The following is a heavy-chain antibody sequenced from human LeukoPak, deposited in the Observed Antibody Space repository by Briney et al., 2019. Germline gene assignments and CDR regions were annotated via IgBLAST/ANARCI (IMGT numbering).Heavy chain of an antibody. CDR3: AGSMSGWEYYMDV. CDR2: INHSGST. CDR1: GGSVSSSTYY. V-gene: IGHV4-39*07. Sequence: SETLSLTCSVSGGSVSSSTYYWGWIRQPPGKGLEWIGEINHSGSTNYNPSLKSRVTISVDTSKNQFSLKLSSVTAADTAVYYCAGSMSGWEYYMDVWGKGTTVTVSS. J-gene: IGHJ6*03. D-gene: IGHD1-26*01.